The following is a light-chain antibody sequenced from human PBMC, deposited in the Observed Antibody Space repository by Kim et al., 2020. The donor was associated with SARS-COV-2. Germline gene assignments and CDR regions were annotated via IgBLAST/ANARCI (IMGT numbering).Light chain of an antibody. CDR2: DTN. CDR1: TGPVTSGHN. J-gene: IGLJ2*01. Sequence: QAVVTQEPSLTVSPGGTVTLTCGSSTGPVTSGHNTYWFQQKPGQAPTTLIYDTNNRRAWTPARFSGSLLEDKGALTLSGAQPEDEADYYCMLSYHEAVVFGGGTQLTVL. V-gene: IGLV7-46*01. CDR3: MLSYHEAVV.